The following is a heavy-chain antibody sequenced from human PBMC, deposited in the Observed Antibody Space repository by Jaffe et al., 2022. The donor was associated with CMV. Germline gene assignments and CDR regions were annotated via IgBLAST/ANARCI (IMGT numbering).Heavy chain of an antibody. Sequence: QVQLVQSGAEVKKPGASVKVSCKASGYTFTSYYMHWVRQAPGQGLEWMGIINPSGGSTSYAQKFQGRVTMTRDTSTSTVYMELSSLRSEDTAVYYCARVRGHVDTAMGAIDYWGQGTLVTVSS. CDR1: GYTFTSYY. CDR2: INPSGGST. CDR3: ARVRGHVDTAMGAIDY. D-gene: IGHD5-18*01. V-gene: IGHV1-46*01. J-gene: IGHJ4*02.